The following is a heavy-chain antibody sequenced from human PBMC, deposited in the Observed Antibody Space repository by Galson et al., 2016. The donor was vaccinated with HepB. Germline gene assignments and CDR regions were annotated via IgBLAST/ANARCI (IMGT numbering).Heavy chain of an antibody. V-gene: IGHV3-7*03. CDR2: IKQDGSEK. CDR1: GFNFGSYW. J-gene: IGHJ4*02. D-gene: IGHD3-16*01. Sequence: SLRLSCAVSGFNFGSYWMTWVRQAPGKGLEWVANIKQDGSEKSYVDSVKGRFIVSRDNAKNSLYLQMNSLRAEDTAVYYCARDLRSVWSFDFWGQGTLVTVSS. CDR3: ARDLRSVWSFDF.